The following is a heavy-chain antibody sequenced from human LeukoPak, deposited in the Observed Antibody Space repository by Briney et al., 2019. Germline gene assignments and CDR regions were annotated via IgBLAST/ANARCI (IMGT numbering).Heavy chain of an antibody. CDR2: ISADGGST. CDR1: GLNFDDSA. Sequence: GGSLRLSCVASGLNFDDSAMHWVRQAPGKGLEWVSLISADGGSTFSADSVKGRFTISRDNSKNTLYLQINSLRAEDTAVYYCATLSGDSHGYDYWGLGTLVTVSS. CDR3: ATLSGDSHGYDY. J-gene: IGHJ4*02. D-gene: IGHD5-18*01. V-gene: IGHV3-43*02.